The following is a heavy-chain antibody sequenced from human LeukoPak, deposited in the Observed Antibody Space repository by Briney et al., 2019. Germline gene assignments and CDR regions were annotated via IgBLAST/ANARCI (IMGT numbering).Heavy chain of an antibody. D-gene: IGHD4-17*01. J-gene: IGHJ1*01. CDR1: GFTFRNYA. CDR3: GKDPNGDYVGAFDFQR. CDR2: ITVSGVTS. Sequence: GGSLRLSCAAPGFTFRNYAVVWVRQAPGKGLKWVSAITVSGVTSYYADSVRDRFTIYRDNSKNTLYLQMNNLRGEDTAVYYCGKDPNGDYVGAFDFQRWGQGTLVTVSS. V-gene: IGHV3-23*01.